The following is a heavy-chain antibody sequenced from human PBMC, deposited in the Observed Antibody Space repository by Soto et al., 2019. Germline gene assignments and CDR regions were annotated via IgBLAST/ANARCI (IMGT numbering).Heavy chain of an antibody. CDR3: TTTRAAEANLLGRYGMDV. Sequence: EVQLVESGGGLVKPGGSLRLSCAASGFTFSNTWMSWVRQAPGKGLEWVGRIKSETDGGTLDYAATLKGRFNISRDDSKNTLQLQMNSLKTEETALYYCTTTRAAEANLLGRYGMDVWGQGTTVTVSS. CDR2: IKSETDGGTL. CDR1: GFTFSNTW. J-gene: IGHJ6*02. D-gene: IGHD2-2*01. V-gene: IGHV3-15*01.